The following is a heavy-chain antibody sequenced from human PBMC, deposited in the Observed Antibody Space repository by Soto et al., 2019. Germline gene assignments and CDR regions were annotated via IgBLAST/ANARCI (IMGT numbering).Heavy chain of an antibody. J-gene: IGHJ2*01. CDR3: ARVRYCSGGSCFRWYFDL. D-gene: IGHD2-15*01. CDR2: IYYSGST. V-gene: IGHV4-31*03. CDR1: GGSISSGGYY. Sequence: QVQLQESGPGLVKPSQTLSLTCTVSGGSISSGGYYWSWIRQHPGKGLEWIGYIYYSGSTYYNPSLKSRVTIAVDTSKNQFSLKLSSVTAADTAVYYCARVRYCSGGSCFRWYFDLWGRGTLVTVSS.